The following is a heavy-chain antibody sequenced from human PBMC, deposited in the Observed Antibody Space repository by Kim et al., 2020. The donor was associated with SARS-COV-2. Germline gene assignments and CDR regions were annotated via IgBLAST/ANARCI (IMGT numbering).Heavy chain of an antibody. CDR2: ISAYNGNT. D-gene: IGHD1-26*01. V-gene: IGHV1-18*01. CDR3: ARVGGSYGWLNFPNYYFDY. CDR1: GYTFTSYG. Sequence: ASVKVSCKASGYTFTSYGISWVRQAPGQGLEWMGWISAYNGNTNYAQKLQGRVTMTTDTSTSTAYMELRSLRSDDTAVYYCARVGGSYGWLNFPNYYFDYWGQGTLVTVSS. J-gene: IGHJ4*02.